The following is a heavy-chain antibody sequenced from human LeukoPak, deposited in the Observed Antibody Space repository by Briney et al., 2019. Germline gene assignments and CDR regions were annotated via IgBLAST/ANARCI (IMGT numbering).Heavy chain of an antibody. Sequence: PGRSLRLSCAASGFTFYDYAMHWVRQAPGKGLEWVSGISWNSGSIGYADSVKGRFTISRDNAKNSLYLQMNSLRAEDTALYYCAKDIEAAAGYFDYWGQGTLVTVSS. CDR3: AKDIEAAAGYFDY. CDR1: GFTFYDYA. CDR2: ISWNSGSI. J-gene: IGHJ4*02. V-gene: IGHV3-9*01. D-gene: IGHD6-13*01.